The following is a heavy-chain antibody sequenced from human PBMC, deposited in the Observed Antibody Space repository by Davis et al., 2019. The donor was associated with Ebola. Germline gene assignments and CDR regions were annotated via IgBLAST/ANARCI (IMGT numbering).Heavy chain of an antibody. Sequence: SVKVSCKASGGTFSSYAISWVRQAPGQGLEWMGRIIPILGIANYAQKFQGRVTITADKSTSTAYMELSSLRSEDTAVYYCARTVEQPSITGDRDNWFDPWGQGTLVTVSS. D-gene: IGHD7-27*01. V-gene: IGHV1-69*04. CDR3: ARTVEQPSITGDRDNWFDP. CDR1: GGTFSSYA. CDR2: IIPILGIA. J-gene: IGHJ5*02.